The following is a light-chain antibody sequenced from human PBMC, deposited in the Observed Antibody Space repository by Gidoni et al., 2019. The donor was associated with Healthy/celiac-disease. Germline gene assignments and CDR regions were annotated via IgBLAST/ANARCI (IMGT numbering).Light chain of an antibody. V-gene: IGLV2-11*01. CDR3: CSYAGSYPYVV. J-gene: IGLJ2*01. Sequence: QSALTQPRSVSGSPGQSVTISCTGTSSDVGGSNYVSWSQQHPGKAPKLMIYDVSKRPSGVPDRFSGSKSGNTASLTISGLQAEDEADYYCCSYAGSYPYVVFGGGTKLTVL. CDR1: SSDVGGSNY. CDR2: DVS.